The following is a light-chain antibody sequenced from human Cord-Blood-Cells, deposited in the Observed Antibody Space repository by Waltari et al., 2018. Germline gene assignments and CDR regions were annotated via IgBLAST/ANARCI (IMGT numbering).Light chain of an antibody. V-gene: IGKV3-15*01. CDR2: GAS. J-gene: IGKJ1*01. Sequence: EIVMTQSPATLSVSPGERATLSCRVSQSVSSNLAWYQQKPGQAPRLLIYGASTRATGIPARFSGSGSGTEFTLTISSLQSEDFAVYYCQQYNSTWTFGHGTKVEIK. CDR1: QSVSSN. CDR3: QQYNSTWT.